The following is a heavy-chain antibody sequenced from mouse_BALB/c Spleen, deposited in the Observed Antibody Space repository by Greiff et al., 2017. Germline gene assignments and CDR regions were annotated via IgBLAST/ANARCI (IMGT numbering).Heavy chain of an antibody. CDR1: RYTFTSYW. J-gene: IGHJ3*01. D-gene: IGHD1-1*01. CDR3: ARDYGSGFAY. Sequence: QVQLQQPGAELVKPGASVKLSCKASRYTFTSYWMHWVKQRPGQGLEWIGEIDPSDSYTNYNQKFKGKATLTVDKSSSTAYMQLSSLTSEDSAVYYCARDYGSGFAYWGQGTLVTVSA. CDR2: IDPSDSYT. V-gene: IGHV1-69*02.